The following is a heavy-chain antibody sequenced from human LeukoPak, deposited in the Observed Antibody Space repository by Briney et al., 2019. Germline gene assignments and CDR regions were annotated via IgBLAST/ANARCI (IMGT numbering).Heavy chain of an antibody. CDR3: ARVQSSSSSDYFDH. CDR2: IIPILGIA. D-gene: IGHD6-6*01. Sequence: SVKVSCKASGGTFSSYAISWVRQAPGQGLEWMGRIIPILGIANYAQKFQGRVTITADKSTSTAYMELSSLRSEDTAVYYCARVQSSSSSDYFDHWGQGTLVTVSS. J-gene: IGHJ4*02. CDR1: GGTFSSYA. V-gene: IGHV1-69*04.